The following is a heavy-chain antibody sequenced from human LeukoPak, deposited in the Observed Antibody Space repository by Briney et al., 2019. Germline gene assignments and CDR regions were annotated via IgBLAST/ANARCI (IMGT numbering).Heavy chain of an antibody. CDR1: GFTFSSYA. Sequence: GGSLRLSCAASGFTFSSYAMSWVRQAPGKGLEWVSAISGSGGSTYYADSVKGRFTISRDNSKNTLYLQMNSLRAEDTAVYYCAKDPYCSSTSCYVPFFEAYYYYGMDVWGQGTTVTVSS. J-gene: IGHJ6*02. CDR2: ISGSGGST. CDR3: AKDPYCSSTSCYVPFFEAYYYYGMDV. D-gene: IGHD2-2*01. V-gene: IGHV3-23*01.